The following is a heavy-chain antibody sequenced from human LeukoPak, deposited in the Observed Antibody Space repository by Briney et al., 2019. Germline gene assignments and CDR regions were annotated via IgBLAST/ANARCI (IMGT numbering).Heavy chain of an antibody. V-gene: IGHV5-51*01. Sequence: PGESLKISCKGSGYNFPNYWIGWVRQMPGKGLESMGIIYPGDSDTRYSPSFQGQVTISADKSISTAYLQWSSLKASDTAMYYCARRDSSSWYEGGAFDIWGQGTMVTVSS. D-gene: IGHD6-13*01. CDR3: ARRDSSSWYEGGAFDI. CDR2: IYPGDSDT. CDR1: GYNFPNYW. J-gene: IGHJ3*02.